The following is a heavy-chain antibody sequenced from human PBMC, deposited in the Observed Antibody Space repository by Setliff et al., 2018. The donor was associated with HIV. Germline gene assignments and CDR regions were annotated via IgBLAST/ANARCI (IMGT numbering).Heavy chain of an antibody. V-gene: IGHV1-46*01. CDR2: INPSGGNT. D-gene: IGHD3-9*01. CDR1: GYKFTSYY. Sequence: ASVKVSCKASGYKFTSYYIHWVRQAPGQGLERMGEINPSGGNTSYSEKFRGRATMTSDTSRSTVYMELSSLRFDDTAVYYCARVPILRYASPVDMWGQGTLVTVSS. CDR3: ARVPILRYASPVDM. J-gene: IGHJ4*02.